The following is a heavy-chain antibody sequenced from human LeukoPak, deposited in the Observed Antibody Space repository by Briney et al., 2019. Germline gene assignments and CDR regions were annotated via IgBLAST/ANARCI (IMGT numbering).Heavy chain of an antibody. CDR2: ISGSGGST. D-gene: IGHD3-22*01. CDR1: GFTFSSYA. Sequence: QTGGSLRLSCAASGFTFSSYAMSWVRQAPGKGLEWVSAISGSGGSTYYADSVKGRFTISRDNSKNTLYLQMNSLRAEDTAVYYCAKDLYYYDSSGLFDYWGRGTLVTVSS. J-gene: IGHJ4*02. CDR3: AKDLYYYDSSGLFDY. V-gene: IGHV3-23*01.